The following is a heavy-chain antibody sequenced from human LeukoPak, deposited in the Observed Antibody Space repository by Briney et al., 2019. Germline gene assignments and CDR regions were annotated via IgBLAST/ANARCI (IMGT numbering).Heavy chain of an antibody. CDR1: GGPISSYY. CDR2: IYYSGST. Sequence: SETLSLTCTVSGGPISSYYWSWIRQPPGKGLEWIGYIYYSGSTNYNPSLKSRVTISVDTSKNQFSLKLSSVTAADTAVYYCARTYEVYAEDYWGQGTLVTVSS. D-gene: IGHD5/OR15-5a*01. V-gene: IGHV4-59*01. CDR3: ARTYEVYAEDY. J-gene: IGHJ4*02.